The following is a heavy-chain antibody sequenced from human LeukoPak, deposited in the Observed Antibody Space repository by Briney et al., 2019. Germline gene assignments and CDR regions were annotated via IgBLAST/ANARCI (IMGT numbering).Heavy chain of an antibody. V-gene: IGHV3-49*03. J-gene: IGHJ4*02. Sequence: PGGSLRLSCRAWGYTLGDYLVRWFPQARGKGREGVGLNRSKNYGATKAYDASVKGKLPIPRHAPKNLDYLQMASLKPEDPPVYYCARPLTAALTQLHYWGQGSLVTLSS. CDR3: ARPLTAALTQLHY. CDR1: GYTLGDYL. D-gene: IGHD2-2*01. CDR2: NRSKNYGATK.